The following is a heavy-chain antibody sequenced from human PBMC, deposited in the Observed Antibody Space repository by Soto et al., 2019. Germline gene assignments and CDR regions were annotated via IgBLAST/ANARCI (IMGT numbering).Heavy chain of an antibody. V-gene: IGHV4-59*01. CDR3: ARGQAYLWFGEFLSNFHGMDV. D-gene: IGHD3-10*01. J-gene: IGHJ6*02. CDR1: GGSISSYY. Sequence: SETLSLTCTVSGGSISSYYWSWIRQPPGKGLEWIGYIYYSGSTNYNPSLKSRVTISVDTSKNQFSLKLSSVTAADTAVYYCARGQAYLWFGEFLSNFHGMDVWGQGTTVTVSS. CDR2: IYYSGST.